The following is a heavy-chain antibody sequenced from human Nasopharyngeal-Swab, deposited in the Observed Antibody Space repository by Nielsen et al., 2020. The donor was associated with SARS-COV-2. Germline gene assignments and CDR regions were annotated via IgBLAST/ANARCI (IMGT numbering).Heavy chain of an antibody. J-gene: IGHJ3*02. CDR3: ARDSSSSWYEGYDAFDI. Sequence: GGSLRLSCAASGFTVSSNYMSWVRQAPGKGLEWVSVIYSGGSTYYADSVKGRFTISRDNSKNTLYLLMNSLRAEDTAVYHCARDSSSSWYEGYDAFDIWGQGTMVTVSS. V-gene: IGHV3-53*01. CDR2: IYSGGST. D-gene: IGHD6-13*01. CDR1: GFTVSSNY.